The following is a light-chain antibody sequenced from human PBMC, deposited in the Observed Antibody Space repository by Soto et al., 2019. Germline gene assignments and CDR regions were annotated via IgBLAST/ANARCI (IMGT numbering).Light chain of an antibody. CDR3: QQSYSTPPG. J-gene: IGKJ3*01. V-gene: IGKV1-39*01. Sequence: DLQMTQSPSSLSASVGDRVTITCRASQSISSYLNWYQQKPGKAPKLLIYAASSLQSGVPSRFSGSGSGTDFTLTISSLQPEDFATYYCQQSYSTPPGFGPGTKVDIK. CDR2: AAS. CDR1: QSISSY.